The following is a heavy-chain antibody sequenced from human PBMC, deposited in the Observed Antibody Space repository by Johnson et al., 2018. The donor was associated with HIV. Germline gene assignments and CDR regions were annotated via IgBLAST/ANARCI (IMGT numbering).Heavy chain of an antibody. CDR1: GFTFSSYG. CDR3: AKIGQWRERLVAFDV. Sequence: QMQLVESGGGVVQPGGSLRLSCAASGFTFSSYGMHWVRQAPGKGLEWVAFIRYDGTNKYYADSMKGRFTISRDNSKNTLYLQMSSLRPEDTAVYYCAKIGQWRERLVAFDVWGQGTMVTVSS. D-gene: IGHD6-19*01. V-gene: IGHV3-30*02. CDR2: IRYDGTNK. J-gene: IGHJ3*01.